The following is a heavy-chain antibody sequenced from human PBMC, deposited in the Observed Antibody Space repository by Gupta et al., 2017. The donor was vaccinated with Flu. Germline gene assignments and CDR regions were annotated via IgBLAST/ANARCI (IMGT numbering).Heavy chain of an antibody. CDR2: INHSGGT. J-gene: IGHJ4*02. V-gene: IGHV4-34*02. D-gene: IGHD3-22*01. CDR1: GGSFSGYF. CDR3: ARGPYYYNSSIDY. Sequence: QVQLQQWGTGLLKPSETLSLTCAVYGGSFSGYFWSWIRQPPGKGLEWIGEINHSGGTNYNPSLQSRASMSVDMSKNQFSLKVSSVTAADTAVYFCARGPYYYNSSIDYWGQGTLVTVSS.